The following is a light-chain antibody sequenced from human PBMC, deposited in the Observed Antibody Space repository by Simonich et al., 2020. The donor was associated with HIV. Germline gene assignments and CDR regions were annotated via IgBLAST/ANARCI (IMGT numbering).Light chain of an antibody. V-gene: IGKV3-15*01. Sequence: EIVMTQSPATLSVSPGERATLSCRASQSVSSNLAWYEQKPGQAPRLLIYGASTRATGIPARCSGSGSGTEFTLTISSLEPEDFAVYYCQQRSNWPPYTFGQGTKLEIK. CDR2: GAS. CDR3: QQRSNWPPYT. CDR1: QSVSSN. J-gene: IGKJ2*01.